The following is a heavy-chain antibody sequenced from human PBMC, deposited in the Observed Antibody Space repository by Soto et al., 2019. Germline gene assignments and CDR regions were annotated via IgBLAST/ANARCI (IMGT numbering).Heavy chain of an antibody. V-gene: IGHV4-59*01. Sequence: QVQLHESGPGLVRPSETLSLTCTVSGGSIHGYYWSWIRQPPGKGLEWHGYVYFTGSTNYNPSLKSRVTISVSTSKKQFSLRLTSVTAADTAVYYCARSLATPATNIDYWGQGTLVTVSS. CDR2: VYFTGST. D-gene: IGHD6-6*01. J-gene: IGHJ4*02. CDR3: ARSLATPATNIDY. CDR1: GGSIHGYY.